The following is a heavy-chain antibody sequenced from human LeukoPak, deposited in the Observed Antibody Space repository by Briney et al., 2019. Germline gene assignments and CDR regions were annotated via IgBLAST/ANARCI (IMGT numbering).Heavy chain of an antibody. CDR1: GFTFSSYA. J-gene: IGHJ4*02. CDR2: ISGSGGNT. V-gene: IGHV3-23*01. CDR3: AKGFSGYYDYFDY. Sequence: PGGSLRLSCAASGFTFSSYATSWVRQAPGKRLEWVSAISGSGGNTYYADSVKGRFTISRDNSKNTLYLQMNSLRAEDTAVYYCAKGFSGYYDYFDYWGQGTLVTVSS. D-gene: IGHD3-22*01.